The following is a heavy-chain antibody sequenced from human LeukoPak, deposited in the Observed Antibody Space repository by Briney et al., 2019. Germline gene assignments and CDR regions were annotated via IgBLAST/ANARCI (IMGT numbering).Heavy chain of an antibody. Sequence: SETLSLTCAVYGGSFSGYYWSWIRQPPGKGLEWIGEINHSGSTNYNPSLKSRVTISVDTSKNQFSLKLSSVTAADTAVYYCAREHQLLYRHCYFDYWGQGTLVTVSS. CDR1: GGSFSGYY. J-gene: IGHJ4*02. D-gene: IGHD2-2*02. CDR2: INHSGST. CDR3: AREHQLLYRHCYFDY. V-gene: IGHV4-34*01.